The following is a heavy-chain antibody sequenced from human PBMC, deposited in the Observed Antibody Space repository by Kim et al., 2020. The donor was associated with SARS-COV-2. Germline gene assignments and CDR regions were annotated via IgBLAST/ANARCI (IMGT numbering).Heavy chain of an antibody. V-gene: IGHV3-30-3*01. Sequence: GGSLRLSCAASGFTFSNCAMHWVRQAPGKGLEWVAVISYDGSNKNYADFEKGRFTISRDNSKNTLYLQMNSLRAEDTALYSCARDPWSRLRGGIYSYYGRDVWGPGTTVTVSS. CDR1: GFTFSNCA. J-gene: IGHJ6*02. CDR3: ARDPWSRLRGGIYSYYGRDV. CDR2: ISYDGSNK. D-gene: IGHD3-10*01.